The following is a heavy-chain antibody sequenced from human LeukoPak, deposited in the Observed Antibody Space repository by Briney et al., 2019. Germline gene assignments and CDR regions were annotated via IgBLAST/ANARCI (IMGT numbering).Heavy chain of an antibody. CDR2: NDWEDDK. D-gene: IGHD3-22*01. CDR3: ARMALYDRSGYNHYFDY. CDR1: GWARSTRGKG. J-gene: IGHJ4*02. Sequence: TLVNPTQTLTLTCTFSGWARSTRGKGVSWIRQPQGKALEWLSVNDWEDDKFYSTALKTRRTITKDNSQKQVDMTVNNMDPVDTATCYCARMALYDRSGYNHYFDYWGQGTLVTVSS. V-gene: IGHV2-70*01.